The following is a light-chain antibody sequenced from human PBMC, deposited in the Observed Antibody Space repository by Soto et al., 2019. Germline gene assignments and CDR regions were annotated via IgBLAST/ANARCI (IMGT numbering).Light chain of an antibody. J-gene: IGLJ2*01. V-gene: IGLV2-14*03. CDR2: DVS. Sequence: QSALTQPASVSGSPGQSITISCTTSSSYISSYNYVSWYQQHTGKAPRLIIYDVSSRPSGISNRFSGLKSGNTVSLTISGLQAEDEADYFCSSYTISSTVVFGGGTKLTVL. CDR1: SSYISSYNY. CDR3: SSYTISSTVV.